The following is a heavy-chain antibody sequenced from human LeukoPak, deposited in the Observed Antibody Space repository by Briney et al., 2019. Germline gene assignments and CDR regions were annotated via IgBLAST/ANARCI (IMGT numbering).Heavy chain of an antibody. D-gene: IGHD2-15*01. J-gene: IGHJ4*02. CDR2: IYSSENT. Sequence: PSQTLSLTCTVSGGSISSGSYYWSWIRQPAGKGLEWIGRIYSSENTDYSPSLKCRVTISMDTSKNQFSLKLSSVTAEDTAVYYCARGGGRTNYYFDYWGQGTLITVSS. CDR3: ARGGGRTNYYFDY. V-gene: IGHV4-61*02. CDR1: GGSISSGSYY.